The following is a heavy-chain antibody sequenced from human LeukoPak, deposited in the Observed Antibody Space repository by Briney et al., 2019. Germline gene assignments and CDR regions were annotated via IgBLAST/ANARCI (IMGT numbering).Heavy chain of an antibody. CDR1: GGSISSYY. CDR3: ARAGSSGWYYYYYGMDV. D-gene: IGHD6-19*01. CDR2: IYYSGST. V-gene: IGHV4-59*01. Sequence: SETLSLTCTVSGGSISSYYWSWIRQPPGKGLEWIGYIYYSGSTNYNPSLKSRVTISVDTSKNQFSLKLSSVTAADTAVYYCARAGSSGWYYYYYGMDVWGQGTTVTVSS. J-gene: IGHJ6*02.